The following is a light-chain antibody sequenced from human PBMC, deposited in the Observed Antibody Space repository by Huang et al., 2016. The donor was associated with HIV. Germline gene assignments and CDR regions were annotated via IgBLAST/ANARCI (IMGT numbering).Light chain of an antibody. CDR3: QQSFSVPRT. CDR1: QNITKA. V-gene: IGKV1-39*01. CDR2: TLS. Sequence: DIQMTQSPPSLSASVGDRVTFTCRADQNITKALKWYQQKPGKAPKLLIYTLSTLESGGPSRFSGSGSGSRFTLNIGNLQPEDFATYDCQQSFSVPRTFG. J-gene: IGKJ1*01.